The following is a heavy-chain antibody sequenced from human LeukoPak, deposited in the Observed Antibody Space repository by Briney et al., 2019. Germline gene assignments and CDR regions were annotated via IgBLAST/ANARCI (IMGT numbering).Heavy chain of an antibody. V-gene: IGHV4-39*01. D-gene: IGHD3-22*01. CDR1: GGSISSSSYY. CDR3: ARLNSSGYHLYLSFDY. CDR2: IYYSGST. J-gene: IGHJ4*02. Sequence: SETLSLTCTVSGGSISSSSYYWDWIRQSPGKGLEWIGSIYYSGSTYYNPSLKSRVTISVDTSKNQFSLKLSSVTAADTAVYYCARLNSSGYHLYLSFDYWGQGTLVTVSS.